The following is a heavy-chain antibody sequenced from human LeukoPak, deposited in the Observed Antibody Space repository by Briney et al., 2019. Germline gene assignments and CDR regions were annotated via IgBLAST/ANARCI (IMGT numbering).Heavy chain of an antibody. V-gene: IGHV4-34*01. CDR2: INHSGST. D-gene: IGHD3-3*01. J-gene: IGHJ4*02. CDR3: ARGLYRSGYASDS. Sequence: EPSETLSLTCAVYGGSFSGYYWSWIRQPPGKGLEWIGEINHSGSTNYNPSLKSRVTISVDTSKNQFSLKLSSVTAADTAVYYCARGLYRSGYASDSWGQGTLVTVSS. CDR1: GGSFSGYY.